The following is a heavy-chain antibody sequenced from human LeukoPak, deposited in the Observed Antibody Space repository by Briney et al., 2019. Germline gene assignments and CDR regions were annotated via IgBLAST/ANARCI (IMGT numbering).Heavy chain of an antibody. J-gene: IGHJ5*02. D-gene: IGHD6-19*01. V-gene: IGHV3-74*01. Sequence: PGRSLRLSCAASGFTFSNYWMHWVRQAPGKGLVWVSRMNSDGSSTSYADSVKGRFTISRDNAENTLYLQMNSLRAEDTAVYYCARALAVAGTGGFDPWGQGTLVTVSS. CDR1: GFTFSNYW. CDR2: MNSDGSST. CDR3: ARALAVAGTGGFDP.